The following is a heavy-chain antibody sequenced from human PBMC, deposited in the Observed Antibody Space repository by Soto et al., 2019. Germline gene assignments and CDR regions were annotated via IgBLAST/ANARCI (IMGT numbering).Heavy chain of an antibody. D-gene: IGHD1-1*01. CDR1: GGSISSYY. J-gene: IGHJ3*02. V-gene: IGHV4-59*01. CDR3: ARRRRDAFDI. Sequence: QVQLQESGPGLVKPSETLSLTCTVSGGSISSYYWSWIRQPPGKGLEWIGYIYYSGSTNYNPSLKSRVTISVDTSKNQFSLKLSSVTVADTAVYYCARRRRDAFDIWGQGTMVTVSS. CDR2: IYYSGST.